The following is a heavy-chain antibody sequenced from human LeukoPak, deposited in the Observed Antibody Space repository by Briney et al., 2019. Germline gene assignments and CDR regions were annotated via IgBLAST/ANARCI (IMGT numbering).Heavy chain of an antibody. J-gene: IGHJ4*02. CDR2: IHPNSGGT. CDR1: GYTFTGYY. Sequence: ASVKVSCKASGYTFTGYYMHWVRQAPGQGLEWMGRIHPNSGGTNYTQKFQGRVTMTRDTSISTAYIELGRRRSDDTAVYYCASDADYYDSSGYYYAYFDYWGQGTLVTVSS. V-gene: IGHV1-2*06. CDR3: ASDADYYDSSGYYYAYFDY. D-gene: IGHD3-22*01.